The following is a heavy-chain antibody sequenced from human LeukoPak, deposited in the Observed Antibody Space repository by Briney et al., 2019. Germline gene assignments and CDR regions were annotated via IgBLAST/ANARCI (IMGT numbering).Heavy chain of an antibody. CDR2: IDADTGDT. CDR3: ARGSTSDWPLDH. D-gene: IGHD6-19*01. V-gene: IGHV1-3*01. Sequence: ASVKVSCKASGYTFSAYAIHWVRQAPGQRFEWMGWIDADTGDTRYSQKLQGRVTITRDTSASTAYMELSSLKSEDTAVYYCARGSTSDWPLDHWGQETLVTISS. J-gene: IGHJ4*02. CDR1: GYTFSAYA.